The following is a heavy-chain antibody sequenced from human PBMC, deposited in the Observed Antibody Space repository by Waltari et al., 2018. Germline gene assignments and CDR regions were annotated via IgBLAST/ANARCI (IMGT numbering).Heavy chain of an antibody. CDR2: IYYSGST. J-gene: IGHJ3*02. V-gene: IGHV4-59*11. D-gene: IGHD3-22*01. CDR3: ARENEDYYDSSGIRGAFDI. CDR1: GGSISRHY. Sequence: QVQLQESGPGLVKPSETLSLTCTVPGGSISRHYWSWIRPPPGQGLEWIGYIYYSGSTNYNPSLKSRVTISVDTSKNQFSLKLSSVTAADTAVYYCARENEDYYDSSGIRGAFDIWGQGTMVTVSS.